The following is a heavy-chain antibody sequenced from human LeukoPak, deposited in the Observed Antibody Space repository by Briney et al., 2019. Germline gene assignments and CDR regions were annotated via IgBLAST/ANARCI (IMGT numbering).Heavy chain of an antibody. Sequence: GESPKISCKGSGYSFTSYWIGWVRQMPGKGLEWMGIIYPGDSDTRYSPSFQGQVTISADKSISTAYLQWSSLKASDTAMYYCAMTTRGYSYGLLYWGQGTLVTVSS. CDR1: GYSFTSYW. CDR3: AMTTRGYSYGLLY. V-gene: IGHV5-51*01. J-gene: IGHJ4*02. CDR2: IYPGDSDT. D-gene: IGHD5-18*01.